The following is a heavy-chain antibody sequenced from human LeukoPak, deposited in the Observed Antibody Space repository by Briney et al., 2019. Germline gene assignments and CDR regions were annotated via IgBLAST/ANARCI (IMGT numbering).Heavy chain of an antibody. Sequence: NPSETLSLTCAVYGGSFSGYYWSWIRQPPGKGLEWIGEINHSGSTNYNPSLKSRVTISVDTSKNQFSLKLSSVTAADTAVYYCARILARSSWKEVTSSWGQGTLVTVSS. CDR3: ARILARSSWKEVTSS. D-gene: IGHD6-13*01. CDR2: INHSGST. J-gene: IGHJ5*02. CDR1: GGSFSGYY. V-gene: IGHV4-34*01.